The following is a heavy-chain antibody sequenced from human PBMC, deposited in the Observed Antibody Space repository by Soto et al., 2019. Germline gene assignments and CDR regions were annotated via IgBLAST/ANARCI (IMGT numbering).Heavy chain of an antibody. D-gene: IGHD6-13*01. V-gene: IGHV3-9*01. J-gene: IGHJ4*02. CDR3: AKDWRAAAAGIFRNNFDY. CDR1: GFTFDDYA. CDR2: ISWNSGSI. Sequence: GGSLRLSCAASGFTFDDYAMHWVRQAPGKGLEWVSGISWNSGSIGYADSVKGRFTISRDNAKNSLYLQMNSLRAEDTALYYCAKDWRAAAAGIFRNNFDYWGQGTLVTVSS.